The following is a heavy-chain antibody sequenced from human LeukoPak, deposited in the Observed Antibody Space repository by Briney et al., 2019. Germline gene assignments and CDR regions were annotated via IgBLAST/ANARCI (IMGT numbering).Heavy chain of an antibody. J-gene: IGHJ4*02. CDR3: ACLQWLVHDRYYDY. CDR1: LGTFSSYA. CDR2: IIPIFGTA. V-gene: IGHV1-69*01. Sequence: SVKVSSKAPLGTFSSYAIIWVRHAPGQGLEWMGGIIPIFGTANSPQKFQCRVTITADESKSTAYMELSSLRSEDTAVYYCACLQWLVHDRYYDYWGQGTLVSVS. D-gene: IGHD6-19*01.